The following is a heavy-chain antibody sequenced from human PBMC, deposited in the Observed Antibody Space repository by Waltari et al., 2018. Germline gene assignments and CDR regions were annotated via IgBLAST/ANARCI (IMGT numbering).Heavy chain of an antibody. CDR2: IRPSGGTT. CDR1: GYTFTDYY. Sequence: QVQLVQSGAEVKKPGASVKVSCKASGYTFTDYYMPWVRQAPGQGLEWLGLIRPSGGTTNYAQNFHGRVTMTRDTSTSTVYMELSSLRSEDTAMYYCARELAGGMFDYRGQGTLVTVSS. CDR3: ARELAGGMFDY. D-gene: IGHD6-13*01. V-gene: IGHV1-46*01. J-gene: IGHJ4*02.